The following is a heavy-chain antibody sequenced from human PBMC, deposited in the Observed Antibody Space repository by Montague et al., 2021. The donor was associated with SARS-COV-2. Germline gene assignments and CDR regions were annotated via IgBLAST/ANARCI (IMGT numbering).Heavy chain of an antibody. CDR2: INHSGST. CDR1: GGSFSGYY. D-gene: IGHD3-10*01. Sequence: SETLSLTCAVYGGSFSGYYWSWIRQPPGKGLEWIWEINHSGSTNYNPSLKSRGTISVDTSKNQFSLKLSSVTAAATAVYYCARVRYYGSGTSLGMDVWGQGTTVTVSS. J-gene: IGHJ6*02. CDR3: ARVRYYGSGTSLGMDV. V-gene: IGHV4-34*01.